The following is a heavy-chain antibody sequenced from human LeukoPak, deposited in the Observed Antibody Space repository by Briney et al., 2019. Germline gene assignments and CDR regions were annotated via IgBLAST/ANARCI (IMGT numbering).Heavy chain of an antibody. Sequence: SETLSLTCTVSGGSISSGGYYWSWIRQHPGKGLEWIGYIYYSGSTYYNPSLKSRVTISVDTSKNQFSLKLSSVTAADTAVYYCARGPPYYYDSSGSDYWGQGTLVTVSS. CDR3: ARGPPYYYDSSGSDY. CDR2: IYYSGST. V-gene: IGHV4-31*03. D-gene: IGHD3-22*01. J-gene: IGHJ4*02. CDR1: GGSISSGGYY.